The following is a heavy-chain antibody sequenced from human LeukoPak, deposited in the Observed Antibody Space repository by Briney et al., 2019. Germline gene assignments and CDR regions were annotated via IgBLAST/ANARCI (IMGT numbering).Heavy chain of an antibody. CDR1: GYTFTSYG. V-gene: IGHV1-18*01. D-gene: IGHD3-22*01. Sequence: ASVKVSCKASGYTFTSYGISWVRQAPGQGLEWMGWISAYNGNTNYAQKLQGRVTITADESTSTAYMELSSLRSEDTAVYYCARDSYYDSSGYYYYWGQGTLVTVSS. CDR3: ARDSYYDSSGYYYY. J-gene: IGHJ4*02. CDR2: ISAYNGNT.